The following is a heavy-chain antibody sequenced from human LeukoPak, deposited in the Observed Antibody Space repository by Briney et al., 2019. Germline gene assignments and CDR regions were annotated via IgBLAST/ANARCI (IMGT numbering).Heavy chain of an antibody. J-gene: IGHJ4*02. CDR3: ARELVDLGYDY. Sequence: GGSLRLSCAASGFTFNKYTMNWVRQAPGKGLEWVSSISTSSSYIYYADSVKGRFTISRDNAKNSLYLQMNSLRAEDTAVYYCARELVDLGYDYWGQGTLVTVSS. CDR2: ISTSSSYI. V-gene: IGHV3-21*01. D-gene: IGHD2-2*01. CDR1: GFTFNKYT.